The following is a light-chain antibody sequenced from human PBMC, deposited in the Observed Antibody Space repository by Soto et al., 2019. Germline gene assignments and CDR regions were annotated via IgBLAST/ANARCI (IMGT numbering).Light chain of an antibody. CDR2: EDN. Sequence: NFMLTQPHSVSESPGKTVTISCTGSSGSIASNYVQWYQQRPGSAPTTVIYEDNQRPSGVPDRFSGSIDSSSNSASLTISGLKTEDEADYYCCSYAGSYTFVFGIGTKLTVL. J-gene: IGLJ1*01. V-gene: IGLV6-57*02. CDR1: SGSIASNY. CDR3: CSYAGSYTFV.